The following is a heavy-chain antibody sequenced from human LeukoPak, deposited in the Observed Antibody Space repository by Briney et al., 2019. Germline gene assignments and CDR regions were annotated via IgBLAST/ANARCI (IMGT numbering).Heavy chain of an antibody. J-gene: IGHJ4*02. CDR2: ISGSGGST. CDR3: AKDLYYYDFDY. V-gene: IGHV3-23*01. Sequence: GGSLRLSCAASGFTFSSYAMSWVRQAPGKGLEWASAISGSGGSTYYADSVKGRFTISRGNSKNTLYLQMNSLRAEDTAVYYCAKDLYYYDFDYWGQGTLVTVSS. CDR1: GFTFSSYA. D-gene: IGHD3-22*01.